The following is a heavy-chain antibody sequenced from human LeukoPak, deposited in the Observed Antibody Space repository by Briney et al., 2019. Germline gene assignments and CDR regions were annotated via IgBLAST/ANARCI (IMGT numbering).Heavy chain of an antibody. CDR2: ISSNGSNT. Sequence: PGGSLRLSCSASGFTFSSYGMNWVRQAPGKGLEYVSAISSNGSNTYYADSVKGRFTISRDNAKNTLYLQMSSLRAEDTAVYYCVKEFVLVWVGRAFVYWGEGDLVSVSS. D-gene: IGHD3-10*01. V-gene: IGHV3-64D*06. J-gene: IGHJ4*02. CDR1: GFTFSSYG. CDR3: VKEFVLVWVGRAFVY.